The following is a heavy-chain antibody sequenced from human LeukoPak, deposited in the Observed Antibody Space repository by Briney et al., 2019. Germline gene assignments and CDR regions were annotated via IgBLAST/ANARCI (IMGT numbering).Heavy chain of an antibody. Sequence: ASVKVSCKASGYTFTSYYMHWVRQAPGQGLEWMGIINPSGGSTSYAQKFQGRVTITADESTSAAYMELSSLRSEDTAVYYCARTGHRLDYGGNSGLDYWGQGTLVTVSS. D-gene: IGHD4-23*01. CDR2: INPSGGST. V-gene: IGHV1-46*01. J-gene: IGHJ4*02. CDR1: GYTFTSYY. CDR3: ARTGHRLDYGGNSGLDY.